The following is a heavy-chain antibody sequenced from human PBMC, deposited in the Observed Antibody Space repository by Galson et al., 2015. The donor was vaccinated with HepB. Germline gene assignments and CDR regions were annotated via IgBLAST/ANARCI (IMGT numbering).Heavy chain of an antibody. CDR3: ARLIVVVTAIQGWFDP. CDR1: GYTFTGYY. Sequence: SVKVSCKASGYTFTGYYMHWVRQAPGQGLEWMGWINPNSGGTNYAQKFQGRVTMTRDTSISTAYMELSRLRSDDTAVYYCARLIVVVTAIQGWFDPWGQGTLVTVSS. D-gene: IGHD2-21*02. V-gene: IGHV1-2*02. J-gene: IGHJ5*02. CDR2: INPNSGGT.